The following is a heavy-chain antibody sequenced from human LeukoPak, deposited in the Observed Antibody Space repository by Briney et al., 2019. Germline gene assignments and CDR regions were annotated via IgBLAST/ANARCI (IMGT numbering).Heavy chain of an antibody. CDR2: IYTSGTT. CDR3: ARAEPDIVVVPAAIDAFDI. D-gene: IGHD2-2*01. CDR1: GGSINNYY. J-gene: IGHJ3*02. V-gene: IGHV4-4*07. Sequence: SETLSLTCTVSGGSINNYYWSWIRQPAGKGLEWIGRIYTSGTTNYNPSLKSRVTISVDTSKNQFSLKLSSVTAADTAVYYCARAEPDIVVVPAAIDAFDIWGQGTMVTVSS.